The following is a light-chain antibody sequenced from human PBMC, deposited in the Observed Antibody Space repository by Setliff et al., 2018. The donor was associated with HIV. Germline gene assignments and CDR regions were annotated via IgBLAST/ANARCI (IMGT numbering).Light chain of an antibody. V-gene: IGLV3-21*03. Sequence: SYELAQPPSVSVAPGKTARITCGGNNIGSKSVHWYQQKPGRAHVLVVHDDSDRPSGIPERFSGSNSGNTATLTISRVEAGDEADYYCQVWDSSSDHPGVFGTGTKVTVL. J-gene: IGLJ1*01. CDR3: QVWDSSSDHPGV. CDR1: NIGSKS. CDR2: DDS.